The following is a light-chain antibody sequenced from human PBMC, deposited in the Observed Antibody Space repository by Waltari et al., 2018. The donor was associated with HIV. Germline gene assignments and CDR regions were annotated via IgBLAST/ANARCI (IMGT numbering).Light chain of an antibody. CDR3: GTWDSSLSAVV. CDR1: TSNIGNNY. Sequence: QSVLTQPPSVSAAPGQKVTISCSGSTSNIGNNYVSWYQRLPGTAPKLLISDNIGRPSRIPDRFSGSKSGTSSTRGITGLQTGYEADYYCGTWDSSLSAVVFGTGTKVTVL. J-gene: IGLJ1*01. V-gene: IGLV1-51*01. CDR2: DNI.